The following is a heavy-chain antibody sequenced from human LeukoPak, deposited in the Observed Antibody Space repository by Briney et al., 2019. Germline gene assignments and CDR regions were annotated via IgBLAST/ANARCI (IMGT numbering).Heavy chain of an antibody. Sequence: GGSLRLSCAASGFIFSNYYMSWIRKAPGKGLEWVSHIRSGGDTTYYADSVKGRFTISRDNLKNLLYLEMNSLKAEDTAVYYCARAASYSSSWPNWFDPWGHGTLVTVSS. CDR2: IRSGGDTT. CDR3: ARAASYSSSWPNWFDP. D-gene: IGHD2-2*01. J-gene: IGHJ5*02. V-gene: IGHV3-11*04. CDR1: GFIFSNYY.